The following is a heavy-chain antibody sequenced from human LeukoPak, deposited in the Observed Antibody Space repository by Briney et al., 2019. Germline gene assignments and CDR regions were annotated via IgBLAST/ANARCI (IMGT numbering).Heavy chain of an antibody. CDR2: INPSGGST. V-gene: IGHV1-46*01. CDR1: GYTFTSYY. D-gene: IGHD6-13*01. Sequence: PEASVKVSCKASGYTFTSYYMHWVRQAPGQGLEWMGTINPSGGSTRYAQKFQGRATMTRDTSTSTVYMELSSLRSEDTAVYYCARGAAAAGTRGDFDYWGQGTLVTVSS. J-gene: IGHJ4*02. CDR3: ARGAAAAGTRGDFDY.